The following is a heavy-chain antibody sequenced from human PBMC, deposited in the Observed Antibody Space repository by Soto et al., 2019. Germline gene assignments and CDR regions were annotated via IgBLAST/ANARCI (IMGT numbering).Heavy chain of an antibody. CDR1: GCSINSYD. D-gene: IGHD3-10*01. CDR2: IDYSGST. V-gene: IGHV4-59*08. J-gene: IGHJ6*03. Sequence: SETLSLTCTVSGCSINSYDWSWIRQPPGKGLGWIGYIDYSGSTNYNPPLKSRVTISVDTSKNQFSLKLGSVTAADTAVYYCARHVLGRLPGGYYYYYMDVWGKGTTVTVSS. CDR3: ARHVLGRLPGGYYYYYMDV.